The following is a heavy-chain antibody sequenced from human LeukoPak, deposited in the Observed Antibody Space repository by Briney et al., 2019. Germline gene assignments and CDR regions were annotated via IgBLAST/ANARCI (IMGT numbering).Heavy chain of an antibody. CDR1: GFTFSIYA. D-gene: IGHD1-1*01. Sequence: GGSLRLSCAASGFTFSIYAMSWVRQAPGKGLEWVSSISAGSSSTYYVDSAKGRFTISRDNSKNTLYLQMNSLRAEDTAVYYCASLELGTSPFAYWGQGILVTVSS. CDR3: ASLELGTSPFAY. V-gene: IGHV3-23*01. CDR2: ISAGSSST. J-gene: IGHJ4*02.